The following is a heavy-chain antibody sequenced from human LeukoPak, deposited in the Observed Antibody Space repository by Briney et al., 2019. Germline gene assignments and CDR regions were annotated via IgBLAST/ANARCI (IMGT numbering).Heavy chain of an antibody. CDR3: ARDQDGFFDY. CDR1: GGSISSGGYS. J-gene: IGHJ4*02. D-gene: IGHD3-10*01. V-gene: IGHV4-30-2*01. CDR2: IYHSGST. Sequence: SETLSLTCAVSGGSISSGGYSWSWIRQPPGKSLEWIGYIYHSGSTYYNPSLKSRVTISVDRSKNQFSLKLSSVTAADTAVYYCARDQDGFFDYWGQGTLVTVSS.